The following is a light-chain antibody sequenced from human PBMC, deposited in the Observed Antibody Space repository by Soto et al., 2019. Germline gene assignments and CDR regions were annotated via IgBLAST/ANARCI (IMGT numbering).Light chain of an antibody. CDR3: QQYDNWPRT. J-gene: IGKJ1*01. CDR1: QNVRDK. V-gene: IGKV3-15*01. Sequence: EEVMTLSPATLSVSPCEGATLSLRASQNVRDKLAWYQQKPGQAPRLLIFAASSRATGFPARFSGSGSGTEFTLTINSLQSEDFAVYYCQQYDNWPRTFGQGTKVDIK. CDR2: AAS.